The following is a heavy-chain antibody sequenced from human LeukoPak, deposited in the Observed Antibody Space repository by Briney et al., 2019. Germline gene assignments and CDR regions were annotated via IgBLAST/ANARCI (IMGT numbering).Heavy chain of an antibody. Sequence: GGSLRLSCAASGFTFSSYSMDWVRQAPGKGLEWVSSISTTSLHIYYAGSVKGRFTISRANAKNSLYLQINTLRAEDTAVYFCARDWDTDRYFDYWGQGTLVSVSS. D-gene: IGHD5-18*01. V-gene: IGHV3-21*01. CDR2: ISTTSLHI. CDR3: ARDWDTDRYFDY. J-gene: IGHJ4*02. CDR1: GFTFSSYS.